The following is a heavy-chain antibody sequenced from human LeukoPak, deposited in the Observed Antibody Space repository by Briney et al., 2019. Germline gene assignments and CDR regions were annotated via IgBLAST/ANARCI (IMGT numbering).Heavy chain of an antibody. CDR1: GYSFSGYG. J-gene: IGHJ4*02. Sequence: ASVKVSCKASGYSFSGYGMLRVRQAPGQGLEYMGWINTNTGNPTYAQGFTGRFVFSLDTSVNTAYMQISSLMAEDTAVYYCARAGAARLSHDYWGQGTLVSVSS. CDR2: INTNTGNP. CDR3: ARAGAARLSHDY. D-gene: IGHD6-6*01. V-gene: IGHV7-4-1*02.